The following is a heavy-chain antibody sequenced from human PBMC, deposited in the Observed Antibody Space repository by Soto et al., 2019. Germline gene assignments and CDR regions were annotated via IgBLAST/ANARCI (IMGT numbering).Heavy chain of an antibody. J-gene: IGHJ4*02. CDR3: SIVVVTALDY. CDR2: INAGNGNT. Sequence: QVQLVQSGAEEKKPGASVKVSCKASGYTFTSYAMHWVRQAPGQRLEWMGWINAGNGNTKYSQKFQGRVTITRDTSASTAYMELSSLRSEDTAVCARSIVVVTALDYWGQGTLVTVSS. CDR1: GYTFTSYA. V-gene: IGHV1-3*05. D-gene: IGHD2-21*02.